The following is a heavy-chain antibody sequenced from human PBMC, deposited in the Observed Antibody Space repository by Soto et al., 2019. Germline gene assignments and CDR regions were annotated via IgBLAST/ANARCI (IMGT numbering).Heavy chain of an antibody. Sequence: SGKVSCKASGGTFSSYASSWVRQAPGQGLEWMGGIIPIFGTANYAQKFQGRVTITADESTSTAYMELSSLRSEDTAVYYCARDLGGNSGYYYYYGMDVWGQGATVTVSS. D-gene: IGHD2-21*02. CDR2: IIPIFGTA. CDR3: ARDLGGNSGYYYYYGMDV. CDR1: GGTFSSYA. J-gene: IGHJ6*02. V-gene: IGHV1-69*13.